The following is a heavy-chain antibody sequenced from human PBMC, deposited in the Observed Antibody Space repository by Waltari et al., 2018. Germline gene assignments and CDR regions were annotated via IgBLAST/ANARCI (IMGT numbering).Heavy chain of an antibody. J-gene: IGHJ4*02. D-gene: IGHD3-3*01. CDR3: ARWRVDVTMFGVFIPFEIDY. V-gene: IGHV4-38-2*01. Sequence: QVQLQESGPGLVKPSETLSLTCAVSGYSISSGYYWGWIRQTPGQRLEGIGSIYHSGSTYYNTSLKSRATRSVDPSKNQFSLKLSSVTAADTAVYYCARWRVDVTMFGVFIPFEIDYWGQGTLVTVSS. CDR2: IYHSGST. CDR1: GYSISSGYY.